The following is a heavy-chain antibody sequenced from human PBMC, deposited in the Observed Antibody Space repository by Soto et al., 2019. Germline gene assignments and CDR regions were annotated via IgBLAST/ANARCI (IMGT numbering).Heavy chain of an antibody. Sequence: QVQLQESGPGLVKPSETLSLTCTVSGGSISSYYWSWIRQPPGKGLEWIGYIYYSGSTNYNPPLTSRLTISVDTSKNQFSLKRGSVTAADTAVYYCARDSYDMGMDVWGQGATVTVSS. CDR1: GGSISSYY. D-gene: IGHD3-9*01. CDR3: ARDSYDMGMDV. J-gene: IGHJ6*02. CDR2: IYYSGST. V-gene: IGHV4-59*01.